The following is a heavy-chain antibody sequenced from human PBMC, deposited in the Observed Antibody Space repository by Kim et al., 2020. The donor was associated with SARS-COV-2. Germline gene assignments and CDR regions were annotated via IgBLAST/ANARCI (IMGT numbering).Heavy chain of an antibody. CDR1: GFTFSSYW. D-gene: IGHD2-15*01. CDR3: ARCKGGRLGYYYGMDV. Sequence: GGSLRLSCAASGFTFSSYWMSWVRQAPGKGLEWVANIKQDGSEKYYVDSVKGRFTISRDNAKNSLYLQMNSLRAEDTAVYYCARCKGGRLGYYYGMDVWGQGTTVTVSS. V-gene: IGHV3-7*03. J-gene: IGHJ6*02. CDR2: IKQDGSEK.